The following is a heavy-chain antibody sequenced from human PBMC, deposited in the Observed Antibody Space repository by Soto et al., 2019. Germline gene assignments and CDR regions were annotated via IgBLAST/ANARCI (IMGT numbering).Heavy chain of an antibody. Sequence: GGSLRLSCAASGFTFSSYSMNWVRQAPGKGLEWVSYISSSSSTIYYADSVKGRFTISRDNAKNSLYLQMNSLRAEDTAVYYCARRTGFDIWGQGTMVTVSS. CDR2: ISSSSSTI. CDR1: GFTFSSYS. CDR3: ARRTGFDI. V-gene: IGHV3-48*01. J-gene: IGHJ3*02.